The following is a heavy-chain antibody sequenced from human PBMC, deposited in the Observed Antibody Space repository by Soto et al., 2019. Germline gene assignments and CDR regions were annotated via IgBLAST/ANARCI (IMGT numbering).Heavy chain of an antibody. CDR3: ARSIRGPRRFNGMDV. CDR2: IERDDDDK. Sequence: QSGPTLVNPTETLTLTCTFSGFSLTSPGMWVSWIRQPPGKALEWLALIERDDDDKYYSTSLKTRLTISKDTRKNQVVLTMANMDPADTGTYYCARSIRGPRRFNGMDVWGQGTTVTV. D-gene: IGHD1-20*01. CDR1: GFSLTSPGMW. V-gene: IGHV2-70*13. J-gene: IGHJ6*02.